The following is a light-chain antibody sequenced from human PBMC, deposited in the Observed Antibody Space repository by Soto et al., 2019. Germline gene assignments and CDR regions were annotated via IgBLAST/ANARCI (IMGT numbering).Light chain of an antibody. V-gene: IGKV2-28*01. CDR1: QSLLHSNGYNY. J-gene: IGKJ1*01. CDR2: LGS. CDR3: MQALQTPWT. Sequence: DIVMTQSPLSLPVTPGEPASISCRSSQSLLHSNGYNYLDWYLQKPGQSPQLLIYLGSNRASGVPDMFSGGGSGTDFTLKISRVEAEDVGVYYCMQALQTPWTFGQGTKVEVK.